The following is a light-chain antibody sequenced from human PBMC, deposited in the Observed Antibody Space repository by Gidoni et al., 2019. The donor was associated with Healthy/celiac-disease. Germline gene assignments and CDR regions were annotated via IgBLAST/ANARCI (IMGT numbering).Light chain of an antibody. Sequence: EIVLPQSPATLSLSPGDSATLSFRASHSVSSYLAWYQQKPGQATRLLIYDASNRATGIPARFSGSGYGTDFTLTIRRLEPEDFAVYYCHQRSNWPPLTFGGGTKVEIK. CDR2: DAS. CDR3: HQRSNWPPLT. V-gene: IGKV3-11*01. J-gene: IGKJ4*01. CDR1: HSVSSY.